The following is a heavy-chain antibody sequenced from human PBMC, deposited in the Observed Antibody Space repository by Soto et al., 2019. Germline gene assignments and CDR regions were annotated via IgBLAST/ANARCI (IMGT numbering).Heavy chain of an antibody. CDR1: GYSFTSYW. CDR2: IYPGDSDT. Sequence: GESLKISCKGSGYSFTSYWIGWVRQMPGKGPEWMGIIYPGDSDTRYSPSVQGQVTISADKSISTAYLQWSSLKASDTAMYYCARHEGGSYGLVQEAFDIWGQGTMVTVSS. V-gene: IGHV5-51*01. J-gene: IGHJ3*02. D-gene: IGHD1-26*01. CDR3: ARHEGGSYGLVQEAFDI.